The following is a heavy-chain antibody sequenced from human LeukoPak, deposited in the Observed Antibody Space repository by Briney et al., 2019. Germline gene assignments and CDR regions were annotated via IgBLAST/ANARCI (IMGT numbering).Heavy chain of an antibody. J-gene: IGHJ4*02. V-gene: IGHV3-23*01. D-gene: IGHD1-1*01. CDR1: GLTFSSYG. Sequence: GGSLRLSCAASGLTFSSYGMHWVRQAPGKGLEWVSTIRSNGATAYNADSVKGRFTISRDNSKNTVYLQMNSLRVEDTAIYYCARGQEFDDGVFDSWGQGTLVTVSS. CDR2: IRSNGATA. CDR3: ARGQEFDDGVFDS.